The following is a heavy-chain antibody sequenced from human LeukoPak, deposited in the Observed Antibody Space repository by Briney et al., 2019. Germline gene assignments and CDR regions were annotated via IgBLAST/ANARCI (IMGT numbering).Heavy chain of an antibody. D-gene: IGHD3-10*02. V-gene: IGHV3-74*01. CDR3: ARGGLFAYYFDY. CDR2: IKGDESST. Sequence: GGSLRLSCADSGFTFTSYWMHWVRQAPGKGLVWVSRIKGDESSTSYADSVEGRFTISRDNAKNTLYLQMNSLRAEDTAVYYCARGGLFAYYFDYWGQGTLVTVSS. J-gene: IGHJ4*02. CDR1: GFTFTSYW.